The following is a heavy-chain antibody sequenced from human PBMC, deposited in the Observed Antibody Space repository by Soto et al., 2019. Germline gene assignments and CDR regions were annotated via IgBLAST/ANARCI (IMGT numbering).Heavy chain of an antibody. V-gene: IGHV4-59*01. CDR3: ARRILSVAARRDQFDP. J-gene: IGHJ5*02. D-gene: IGHD6-6*01. Sequence: SETLSLTCTVSGGSISSYYWSWIRQPPGKGLEWIGYIYYSGSTNYNPSLKSRVTISVDTSKNQFSLKLSSVTAADTAVYYCARRILSVAARRDQFDPWGQGTLVTVSS. CDR2: IYYSGST. CDR1: GGSISSYY.